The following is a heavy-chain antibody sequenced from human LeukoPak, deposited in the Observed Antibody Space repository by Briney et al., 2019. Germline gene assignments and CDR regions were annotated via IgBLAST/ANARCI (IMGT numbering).Heavy chain of an antibody. V-gene: IGHV3-21*01. J-gene: IGHJ4*02. CDR3: ARGPKLEPFDY. CDR2: ITSGSSYI. D-gene: IGHD1-1*01. Sequence: GGSLTLSCAASGFTFSSYSMNWLRQAPGKGLEWVSSITSGSSYIYYADSVKGRFTISRDNANNSLYLQMDSLRAEDTAVYYCARGPKLEPFDYWGQGTLVTVSS. CDR1: GFTFSSYS.